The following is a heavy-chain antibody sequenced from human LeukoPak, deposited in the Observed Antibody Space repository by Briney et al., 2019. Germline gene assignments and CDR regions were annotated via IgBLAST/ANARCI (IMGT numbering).Heavy chain of an antibody. V-gene: IGHV1-18*01. D-gene: IGHD3-3*01. Sequence: ASVKVSCKASGYTFTSYGISWVRQAPGQGLEWMGWISAYNGNTNYAQKLQGRVTMTTDTSTSTAYMELRSLRSDDTAVYYCARAEGDPYYDFWSDPAYYFDYWGQGTLVTVSP. CDR3: ARAEGDPYYDFWSDPAYYFDY. CDR1: GYTFTSYG. CDR2: ISAYNGNT. J-gene: IGHJ4*02.